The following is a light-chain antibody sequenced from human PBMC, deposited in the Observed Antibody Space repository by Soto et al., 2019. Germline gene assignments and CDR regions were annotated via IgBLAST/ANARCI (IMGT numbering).Light chain of an antibody. CDR1: SSDVGGYDY. V-gene: IGLV2-14*03. CDR3: SSYTNSITHV. Sequence: QSALTQPASVSGSPGQSITISCTGTSSDVGGYDYVSWYQQHPGKAPKLMIYGVSNRPSGVSNRFSGSKSDNTASLTISGLQAEDEADYYCSSYTNSITHVFGGGTKLTVL. J-gene: IGLJ3*02. CDR2: GVS.